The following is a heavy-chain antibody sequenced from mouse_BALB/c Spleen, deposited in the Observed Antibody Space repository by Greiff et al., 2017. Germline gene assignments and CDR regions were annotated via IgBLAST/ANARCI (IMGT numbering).Heavy chain of an antibody. CDR2: IGLKSNNYAT. D-gene: IGHD1-3*01. CDR3: TREGKGGY. J-gene: IGHJ2*01. V-gene: IGHV6-6*02. CDR1: GFAFSNYW. Sequence: EVLLVESGGGLVQPGGSMKLSCVASGFAFSNYWMNWVRQSPEQGLEWVAEIGLKSNNYATHYAESGKGRFTISRDDSKSSVYLQMNNLRAEDTCIYYCTREGKGGYWGQGTTLTVSS.